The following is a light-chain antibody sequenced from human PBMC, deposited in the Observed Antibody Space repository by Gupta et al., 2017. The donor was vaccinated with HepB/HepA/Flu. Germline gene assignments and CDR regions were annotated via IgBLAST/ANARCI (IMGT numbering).Light chain of an antibody. CDR2: KAS. CDR1: QSISSW. J-gene: IGKJ1*01. V-gene: IGKV1-5*03. CDR3: QDDCNYPRT. Sequence: DIQMTPSPSTLSASVGDRVTITCRASQSISSWLAWYQQKPGKAPKVLISKASNLESGVPPRFSGRGSGTEFTLTISSLQPDDSASYYCQDDCNYPRTFGEGTKVEIK.